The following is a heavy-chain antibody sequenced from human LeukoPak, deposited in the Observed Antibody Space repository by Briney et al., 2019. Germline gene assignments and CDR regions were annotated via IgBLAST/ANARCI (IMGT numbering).Heavy chain of an antibody. J-gene: IGHJ4*02. CDR3: ARTDILTGSGRD. V-gene: IGHV4-59*01. Sequence: KSSETLSLTCAVYGGSFSGYYWSWIRRPPGKGLEWIGYIYYSGSTNYNPSLKSRVTISVDTSKNQFSLKLSSVTAADTAVYYCARTDILTGSGRDWGQGTLVTVSS. CDR1: GGSFSGYY. D-gene: IGHD3-9*01. CDR2: IYYSGST.